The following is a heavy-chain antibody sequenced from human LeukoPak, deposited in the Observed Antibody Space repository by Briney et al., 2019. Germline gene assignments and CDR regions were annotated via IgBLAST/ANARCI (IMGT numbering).Heavy chain of an antibody. CDR3: AKDGNWARFED. Sequence: GGSLRLSCAASGFTFSNSAMSWVRQAPGKGLEWVSGISANGGSTYYADSVKGRFTISRDNSKSTLYLQMNSLRAEDTAIYYCAKDGNWARFEDWGQGTLVTVSS. J-gene: IGHJ4*02. V-gene: IGHV3-23*01. CDR2: ISANGGST. CDR1: GFTFSNSA. D-gene: IGHD7-27*01.